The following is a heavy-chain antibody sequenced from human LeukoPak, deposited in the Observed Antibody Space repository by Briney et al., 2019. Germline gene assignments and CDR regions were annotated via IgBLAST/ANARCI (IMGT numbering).Heavy chain of an antibody. D-gene: IGHD4-17*01. CDR2: IYYSGST. J-gene: IGHJ2*01. CDR1: GGPIRGHY. V-gene: IGHV4-59*11. CDR3: ARDGDYDWYFDL. Sequence: SETLSLTCTVSGGPIRGHYWSWIRHPPGKGLEWIGYIYYSGSTNYNPSLKSRTTISLDTSKSQFSLKLNSVTAADTAVYYCARDGDYDWYFDLWGRGTLVTVSS.